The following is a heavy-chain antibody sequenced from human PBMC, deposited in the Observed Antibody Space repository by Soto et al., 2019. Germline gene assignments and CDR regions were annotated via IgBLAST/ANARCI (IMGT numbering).Heavy chain of an antibody. V-gene: IGHV3-7*01. J-gene: IGHJ4*02. D-gene: IGHD6-19*01. Sequence: EVQLVESGGGSVQPGGSLRLSCEASGFTFSNFWLSWIRQVPGKGLEGVANVRQDGSQKYLVDSVKGRFTISRDNAKNSLYLQMNSLRAEDTAVYYCGSDGSSGWHFDSWGQGTLVTVSS. CDR3: GSDGSSGWHFDS. CDR1: GFTFSNFW. CDR2: VRQDGSQK.